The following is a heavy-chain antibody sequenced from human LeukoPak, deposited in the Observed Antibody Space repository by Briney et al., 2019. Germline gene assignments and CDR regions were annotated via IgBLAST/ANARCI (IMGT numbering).Heavy chain of an antibody. J-gene: IGHJ5*02. D-gene: IGHD5-24*01. CDR3: ARRGVEMAPVRPDNWFDP. CDR1: GGSISSSY. Sequence: SETLSLTCTVSGGSISSSYWGWIRQPPGEGLEWIGYISYSGSTKYNPSLKSRVTLSVDTSKNQFSLKVNSVTAADTAVYYCARRGVEMAPVRPDNWFDPWGQGTLVTVSS. V-gene: IGHV4-59*08. CDR2: ISYSGST.